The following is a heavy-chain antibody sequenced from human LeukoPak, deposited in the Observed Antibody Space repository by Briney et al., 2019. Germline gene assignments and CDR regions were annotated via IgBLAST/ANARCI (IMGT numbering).Heavy chain of an antibody. Sequence: GASVKVSCKASGYTYTGYYMHWVRQAPGQGLEWMGWINPNSGGTNYAQKLQGRVTMTRDTSISTAYMELSRLRSDDTAVYYCARGYRTMVRGVIGSFRYWGQGTLVTVSS. J-gene: IGHJ4*02. CDR3: ARGYRTMVRGVIGSFRY. CDR1: GYTYTGYY. D-gene: IGHD3-10*01. V-gene: IGHV1-2*02. CDR2: INPNSGGT.